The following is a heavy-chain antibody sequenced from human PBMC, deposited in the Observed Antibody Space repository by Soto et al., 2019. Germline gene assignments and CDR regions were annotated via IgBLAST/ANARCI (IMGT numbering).Heavy chain of an antibody. J-gene: IGHJ4*02. CDR1: GGTFSSYA. CDR2: IIPIFGTA. Sequence: QVQLVQSGAEVKKPGSSVKVSCKASGGTFSSYAISWVRQAPGQGLEWMGGIIPIFGTANYAQKFQGRVTITADESTSTAYMELSSLRPGDTAVYYCARDSLIAARPGYFDYWGQGTLVTVSS. D-gene: IGHD6-6*01. CDR3: ARDSLIAARPGYFDY. V-gene: IGHV1-69*01.